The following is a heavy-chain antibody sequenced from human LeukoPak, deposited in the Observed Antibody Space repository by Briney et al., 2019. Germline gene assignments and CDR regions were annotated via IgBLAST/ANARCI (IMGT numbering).Heavy chain of an antibody. J-gene: IGHJ4*02. CDR1: GFTFSSYD. CDR2: ISYDGSNK. V-gene: IGHV3-30-3*01. CDR3: ARDLGVWFGYFDY. D-gene: IGHD3-10*01. Sequence: WGSLTLSCAAYGFTFSSYDMHWVRQAPGKGLEWVAVISYDGSNKYYADSVKGRFTIYRDNSKNTLYLQMNSLRAEDTSVYYCARDLGVWFGYFDYCGQGTLVTVSS.